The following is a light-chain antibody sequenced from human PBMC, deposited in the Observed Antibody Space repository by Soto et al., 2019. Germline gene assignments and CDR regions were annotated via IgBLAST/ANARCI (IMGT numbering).Light chain of an antibody. Sequence: QLVLTQSPSASASLGASVKVTCTLNSSYAIAWHQQQPEQGPRYLMKLRSDASHNKGDGIPDRFSGSRSGAVRDLTISSLQSEDEADYYCQTWGTGILVFGTGTKVTV. CDR2: LRSDASH. CDR3: QTWGTGILV. J-gene: IGLJ1*01. V-gene: IGLV4-69*01. CDR1: SSYA.